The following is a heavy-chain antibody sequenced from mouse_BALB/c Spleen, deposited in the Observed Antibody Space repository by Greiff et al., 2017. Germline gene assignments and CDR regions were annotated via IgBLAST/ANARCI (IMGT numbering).Heavy chain of an antibody. CDR2: IDTSDSYT. Sequence: QVQLKQPGAELVMPGASVKMSCKASGYTFTDYWMHWVKQRPGQGLEWIGAIDTSDSYTSYNQKFKGKATLTVDESSSTAYMQLSSLTSEDSAVYYCARSYRYDDGGYAMDYWGQGTSVTVSS. V-gene: IGHV1-69*01. D-gene: IGHD2-14*01. CDR1: GYTFTDYW. J-gene: IGHJ4*01. CDR3: ARSYRYDDGGYAMDY.